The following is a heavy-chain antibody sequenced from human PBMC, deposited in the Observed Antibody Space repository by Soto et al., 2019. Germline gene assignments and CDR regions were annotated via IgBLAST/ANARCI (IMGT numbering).Heavy chain of an antibody. CDR2: IYYSGST. V-gene: IGHV4-39*01. CDR1: GGSISSSSYY. D-gene: IGHD3-10*01. Sequence: ASETLSLTCTVSGGSISSSSYYWGWIRQPPGKGLEWIGSIYYSGSTYYNPSLKSRVTISVDTSKNQFSLKLSSVTAADTAVYYCAGSDYGSGQLGTFDIWGQGTMVTVSS. CDR3: AGSDYGSGQLGTFDI. J-gene: IGHJ3*02.